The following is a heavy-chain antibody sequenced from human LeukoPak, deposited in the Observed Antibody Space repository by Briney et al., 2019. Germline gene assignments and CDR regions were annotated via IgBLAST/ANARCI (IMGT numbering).Heavy chain of an antibody. V-gene: IGHV3-53*01. J-gene: IGHJ4*02. Sequence: GGSLRLSCAASGFTFSSYGMSWVRQAPGKGLEWVSFIYSGGNTYYADSVKGRFTISRDNSKNTVHLQMNSLRAEDTAMYYCARRAGDYSHPYDYWGQGTLVTVSS. CDR1: GFTFSSYG. CDR2: IYSGGNT. D-gene: IGHD3-22*01. CDR3: ARRAGDYSHPYDY.